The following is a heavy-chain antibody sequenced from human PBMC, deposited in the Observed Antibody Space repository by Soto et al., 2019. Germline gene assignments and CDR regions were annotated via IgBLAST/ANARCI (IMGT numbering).Heavy chain of an antibody. CDR3: AKDRLQLWPTLYCGMDV. CDR1: GFTLSSYG. CDR2: ISYDGSNK. Sequence: GGSLRLSCAASGFTLSSYGMHWVRQAPGKGLEWVAVISYDGSNKYYADSVKGRFTISRDNSKNTLYLQMNSPRAEDTAVYYCAKDRLQLWPTLYCGMDVWGQGTTVTVSS. D-gene: IGHD5-18*01. V-gene: IGHV3-30*18. J-gene: IGHJ6*02.